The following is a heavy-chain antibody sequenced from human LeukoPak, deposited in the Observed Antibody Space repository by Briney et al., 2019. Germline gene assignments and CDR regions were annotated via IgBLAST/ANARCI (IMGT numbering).Heavy chain of an antibody. Sequence: TPSETLSLTCAVYGGSFSGYYWSWIRQPPGKGLEWIGEINHSGSTNYNPSLKSRVTISVDTSKNQFSLKLSSVTAADTAVYSCASTVATLENWFDPWGQGTLVTVSS. CDR1: GGSFSGYY. CDR3: ASTVATLENWFDP. D-gene: IGHD4-17*01. J-gene: IGHJ5*02. V-gene: IGHV4-34*01. CDR2: INHSGST.